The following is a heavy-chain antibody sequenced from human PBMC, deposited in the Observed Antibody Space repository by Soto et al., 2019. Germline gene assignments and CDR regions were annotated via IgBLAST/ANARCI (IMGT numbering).Heavy chain of an antibody. Sequence: QVQLVQSGAEVKKPGSSVKVSCKASGGTFSSYTISWVRQAPGQGLEWMGRIIPILGIANYAQKFQGRVTITADKSTSTAYMELSSLRSEDTAVYYCASVGRGMAVAAKYYFDYWGQGTLVTVSS. V-gene: IGHV1-69*02. D-gene: IGHD6-19*01. J-gene: IGHJ4*02. CDR2: IIPILGIA. CDR3: ASVGRGMAVAAKYYFDY. CDR1: GGTFSSYT.